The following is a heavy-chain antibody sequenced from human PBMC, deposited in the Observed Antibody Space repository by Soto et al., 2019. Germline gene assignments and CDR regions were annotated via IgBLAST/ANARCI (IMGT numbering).Heavy chain of an antibody. CDR2: VSFDGDKQ. J-gene: IGHJ6*04. V-gene: IGHV3-30-3*01. CDR1: GFIFSSHT. Sequence: QVRLVESGGGVVQPGGSLRLSCAVSGFIFSSHTMHWVRQAPGKGLEWVALVSFDGDKQYYAHSVRGRFTISRDFSKNTLYLQIDSLRTDDTAVYICAKGTVAGTYYYYAVDVWGNGTTVTVSS. CDR3: AKGTVAGTYYYYAVDV. D-gene: IGHD6-19*01.